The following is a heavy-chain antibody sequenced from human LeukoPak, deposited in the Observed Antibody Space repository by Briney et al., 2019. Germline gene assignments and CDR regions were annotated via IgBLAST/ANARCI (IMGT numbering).Heavy chain of an antibody. Sequence: SVKVSCKASGGTFSSYAISWVRQAPGQGLEWMGGIIPILGTANYAQKFQGRVTITTDESTSTAYMELSSLRSEDTAVYYCARGTAMVYYYMDVWGKGTTVTVSS. J-gene: IGHJ6*03. D-gene: IGHD4/OR15-4a*01. CDR2: IIPILGTA. CDR3: ARGTAMVYYYMDV. V-gene: IGHV1-69*05. CDR1: GGTFSSYA.